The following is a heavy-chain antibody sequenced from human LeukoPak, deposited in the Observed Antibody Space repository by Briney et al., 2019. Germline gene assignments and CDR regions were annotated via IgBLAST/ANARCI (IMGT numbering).Heavy chain of an antibody. CDR1: GGTFSSYA. D-gene: IGHD4-17*01. J-gene: IGHJ6*02. CDR2: IIPIVGTA. CDR3: ARAGPYGDYEVDYYYYGMDV. Sequence: ASVKVSCKASGGTFSSYAISWVRQALGEGLERMGGIIPIVGTANYAQKFQGRVTITADESTSTAYMELSSLRSEDTAVYYCARAGPYGDYEVDYYYYGMDVWGQGTTVTVSS. V-gene: IGHV1-69*13.